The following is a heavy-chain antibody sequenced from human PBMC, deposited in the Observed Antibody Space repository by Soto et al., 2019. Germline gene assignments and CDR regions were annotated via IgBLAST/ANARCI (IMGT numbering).Heavy chain of an antibody. V-gene: IGHV3-7*01. D-gene: IGHD1-26*01. J-gene: IGHJ4*02. CDR3: TRGPRPSSSGTGAY. Sequence: PGGSLRLSCVVSGFTFRSYWMTWVRQAPGKGLEWVANINEDGSEKYYVDSVKGRFTISRDNAKNSLYLQLDSLRVEDTAMYYCTRGPRPSSSGTGAYWGPGTQVTVSS. CDR1: GFTFRSYW. CDR2: INEDGSEK.